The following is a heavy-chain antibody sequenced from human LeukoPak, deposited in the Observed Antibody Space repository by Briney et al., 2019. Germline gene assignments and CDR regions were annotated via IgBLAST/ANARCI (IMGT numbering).Heavy chain of an antibody. CDR1: GFTFSSYA. CDR3: AKVWGRIVGATRPVDY. D-gene: IGHD1-26*01. J-gene: IGHJ4*02. Sequence: GGSLRLSCAASGFTFSSYAMSWVRQAPGKGLEWVSAISGSGGSTYYADSVKGRITISRDNSKNTLYLQMNSLRAEDTAVYYCAKVWGRIVGATRPVDYWGQGTLVTVSS. V-gene: IGHV3-23*01. CDR2: ISGSGGST.